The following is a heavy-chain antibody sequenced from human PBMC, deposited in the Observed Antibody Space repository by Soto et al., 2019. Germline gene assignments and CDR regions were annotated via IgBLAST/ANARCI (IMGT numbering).Heavy chain of an antibody. CDR1: GFSLSTGGVG. V-gene: IGHV2-5*02. CDR3: AHRREPWYWFDT. J-gene: IGHJ5*02. D-gene: IGHD5-18*01. CDR2: IYWDDEK. Sequence: QIALEESGPTLVKPTQTLTLTCTFSGFSLSTGGVGVGWVRQPPGKALEWLALIYWDDEKRYRPSLKSRLTITKDTSKHQVVLTMTTIDPVDTATYYCAHRREPWYWFDTWGQGTLVTVSS.